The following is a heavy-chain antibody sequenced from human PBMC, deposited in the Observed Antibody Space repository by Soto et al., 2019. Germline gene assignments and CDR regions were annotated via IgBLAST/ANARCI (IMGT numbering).Heavy chain of an antibody. D-gene: IGHD2-21*02. V-gene: IGHV3-23*01. CDR2: ISGSGGST. CDR3: AKEPYCGGDCYEYYFDY. CDR1: GFTFSSYA. Sequence: EVQLLESGGGLVQPGGSLRLSCAASGFTFSSYAMSWVRQAPGKGLEWVSAISGSGGSTYYADSVKGRFTISRDNSKNTLYLQMNSLRAEDTAVYYCAKEPYCGGDCYEYYFDYWGQGTLVTVSS. J-gene: IGHJ4*02.